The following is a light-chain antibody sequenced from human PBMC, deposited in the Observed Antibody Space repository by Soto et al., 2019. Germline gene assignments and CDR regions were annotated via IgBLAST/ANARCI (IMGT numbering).Light chain of an antibody. J-gene: IGLJ2*01. V-gene: IGLV1-40*01. CDR2: ADN. CDR3: QSYDTSLSGAI. CDR1: SSNIGAGYD. Sequence: QSVLTQTPSVSGAPGQTITMSCTGSSSNIGAGYDVHWYQQVPGAAPRLLIYADNNRPSGVPDRFSASKSGTSASLAIPGLQGEDEANYYCQSYDTSLSGAIFGAGTKLTVL.